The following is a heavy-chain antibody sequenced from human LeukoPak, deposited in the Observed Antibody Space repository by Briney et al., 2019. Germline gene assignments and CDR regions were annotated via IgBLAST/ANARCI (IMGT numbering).Heavy chain of an antibody. D-gene: IGHD1-26*01. CDR1: GGTFSSYA. Sequence: SVKVSCKASGGTFSSYAISWVRQAPGQGLEWMGGIIPIFGTANYAQKFQGRVTITTDESTSTAYMELSSLRSEDTAVYYCARPTSGLPTNDAFDIWGQGTMVTVSS. V-gene: IGHV1-69*05. CDR2: IIPIFGTA. CDR3: ARPTSGLPTNDAFDI. J-gene: IGHJ3*02.